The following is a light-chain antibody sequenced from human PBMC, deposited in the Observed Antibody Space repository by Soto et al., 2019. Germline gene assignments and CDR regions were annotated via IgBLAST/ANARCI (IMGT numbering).Light chain of an antibody. CDR3: QHYGGMWT. J-gene: IGKJ1*01. CDR1: QSITNR. CDR2: DAS. V-gene: IGKV1-5*01. Sequence: DIQMTQSPSTLSASVGDRVTITCRASQSITNRLAWYQQKPGKAPKVLIYDASNLESGVPSRFSGSGYGTEFILTLSSLQHDDVATYYCQHYGGMWTFGQGTKVEIK.